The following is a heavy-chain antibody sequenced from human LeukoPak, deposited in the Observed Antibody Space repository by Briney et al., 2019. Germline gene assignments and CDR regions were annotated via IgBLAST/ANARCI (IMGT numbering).Heavy chain of an antibody. CDR2: IYYSGST. V-gene: IGHV4-59*01. CDR1: GGSISSYY. CDR3: ARGFLEWLLSDAFDI. J-gene: IGHJ3*02. D-gene: IGHD3-3*01. Sequence: SETLSLTCTVSGGSISSYYWSWIRQPPGKGLEWIGYIYYSGSTNYNPSLKSRVTISVDTSKNQFSLKLSSVTAADTAVYYCARGFLEWLLSDAFDIWGQGTMVTVSS.